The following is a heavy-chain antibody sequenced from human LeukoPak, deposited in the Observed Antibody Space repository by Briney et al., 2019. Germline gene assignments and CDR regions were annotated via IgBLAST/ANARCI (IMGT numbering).Heavy chain of an antibody. CDR2: IYSGGST. D-gene: IGHD6-19*01. Sequence: GGSLRLSCAASGLTFSSYAMSWVRQAPGKGLEWVSVIYSGGSTYYADSVKGRFTISRDNSKNTLYLQMNSLRAEDTAVYYCASGYSSGWYGTTFDYWGQGTLVTVSS. J-gene: IGHJ4*02. CDR3: ASGYSSGWYGTTFDY. V-gene: IGHV3-53*01. CDR1: GLTFSSYA.